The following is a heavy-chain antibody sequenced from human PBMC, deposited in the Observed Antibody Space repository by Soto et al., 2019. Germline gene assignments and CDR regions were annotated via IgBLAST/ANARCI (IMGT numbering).Heavy chain of an antibody. J-gene: IGHJ6*02. CDR3: ARDEGSIVVVINGYYYGMDV. CDR2: ISSSSSTI. V-gene: IGHV3-48*01. D-gene: IGHD2-15*01. CDR1: GFTFSSYS. Sequence: GGSLRLSCAASGFTFSSYSMNWVRQAPGKGLEWVSYISSSSSTIYYADSVKGRFTISRDNAKNSLYLQMNSLRAEDTAVYYCARDEGSIVVVINGYYYGMDVWGQGTTVTVSS.